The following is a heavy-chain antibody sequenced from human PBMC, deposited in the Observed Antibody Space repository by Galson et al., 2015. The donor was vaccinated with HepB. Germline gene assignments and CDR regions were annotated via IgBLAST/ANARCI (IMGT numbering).Heavy chain of an antibody. V-gene: IGHV3-33*06. J-gene: IGHJ4*02. CDR1: GFIFRNYG. D-gene: IGHD3-22*01. CDR3: AKLDSSGCS. Sequence: SLRLSCATSGFIFRNYGMHWVRQAPGTGLECVAVIWYDGRDHKYAYSVRCRFTIPRDNSRNTLYLQMSSLRVEDTALYYCAKLDSSGCSWGQGTLVTVSA. CDR2: IWYDGRDH.